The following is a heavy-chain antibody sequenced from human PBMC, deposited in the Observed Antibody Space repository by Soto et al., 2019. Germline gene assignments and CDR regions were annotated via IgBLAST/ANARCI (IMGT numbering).Heavy chain of an antibody. CDR2: ISSSSSTI. Sequence: GGSLRLSCAASGFTFSSYSMNWVRQAPGKGLEWVSYISSSSSTIYYADSVKGRFTISRDNAKNSLYLQMNSLRAEDTAVYYCARLPVSMVAEDYYMDVWGKGTTVTVSS. J-gene: IGHJ6*03. CDR1: GFTFSSYS. V-gene: IGHV3-48*01. D-gene: IGHD2-15*01. CDR3: ARLPVSMVAEDYYMDV.